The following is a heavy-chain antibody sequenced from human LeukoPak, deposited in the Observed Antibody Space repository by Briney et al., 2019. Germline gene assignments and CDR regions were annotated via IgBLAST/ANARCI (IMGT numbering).Heavy chain of an antibody. V-gene: IGHV4-61*02. D-gene: IGHD1-26*01. CDR2: IYTSGST. J-gene: IGHJ5*02. CDR3: ARGGNYWPQWWFDP. CDR1: GGSISSGSSY. Sequence: SETLSLTCTVSGGSISSGSSYWRWIRQPAGKGLEWIGRIYTSGSTNYNPSLKSRVTKSVDTAKNEFSLELNSVTPADTAVYYCARGGNYWPQWWFDPWGRGTLVSVSS.